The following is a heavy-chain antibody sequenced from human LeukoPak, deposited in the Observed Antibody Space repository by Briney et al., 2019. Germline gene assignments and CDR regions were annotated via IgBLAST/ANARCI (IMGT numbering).Heavy chain of an antibody. J-gene: IGHJ3*01. CDR3: AQARVAALGTAAFEG. D-gene: IGHD6-13*01. CDR2: FSATDGSA. V-gene: IGHV3-23*01. Sequence: GGSLRLSCAASGFTFASSAMTWVRQAPGGGLEWVSAFSATDGSAYYAESVKGRFTISRDNSKDTLYLQMDSLRAEDTAIYYCAQARVAALGTAAFEGWGQGTMVTVPS. CDR1: GFTFASSA.